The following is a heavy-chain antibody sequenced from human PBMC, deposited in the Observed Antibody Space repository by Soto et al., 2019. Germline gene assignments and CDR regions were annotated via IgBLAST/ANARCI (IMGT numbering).Heavy chain of an antibody. CDR3: AARPYYYYGLDV. V-gene: IGHV4-30-2*01. CDR1: GGSITTPGDY. J-gene: IGHJ6*02. D-gene: IGHD3-10*01. Sequence: TLSLTCTVSGGSITTPGDYWGWIGQRPGKASEWVVYVYHNVNAYPKASLKSRVTICLDGAKNQFSLKMTSVTAADTGLYSCAARPYYYYGLDVWAQGTTLTLSS. CDR2: VYHNVNA.